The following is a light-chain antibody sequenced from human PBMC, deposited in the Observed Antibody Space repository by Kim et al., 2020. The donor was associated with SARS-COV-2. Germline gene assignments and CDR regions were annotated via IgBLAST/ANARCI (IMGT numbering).Light chain of an antibody. CDR1: SLKDNY. V-gene: IGLV3-19*01. J-gene: IGLJ3*02. Sequence: ALGQTVRITCQGASLKDNYASWYQQKPGQAPILVIYGENNRPSEIPDRFSGSRSGDTASLTITAAQAEDDADYYCNSRDNSGDHWVFGGGTKVTV. CDR2: GEN. CDR3: NSRDNSGDHWV.